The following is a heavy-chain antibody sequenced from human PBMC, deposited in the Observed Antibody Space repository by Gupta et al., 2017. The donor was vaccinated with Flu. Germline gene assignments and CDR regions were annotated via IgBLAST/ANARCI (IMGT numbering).Heavy chain of an antibody. J-gene: IGHJ6*02. CDR2: INPNSGDT. D-gene: IGHD2-15*01. CDR3: AREEDCSGGTCSNYYFHGMDV. CDR1: GYTFTGYY. V-gene: IGHV1-2*04. Sequence: QVQLVQSGAEVKKLGASVKVSCKASGYTFTGYYMHWVRPAPGQGLEWVGWINPNSGDTNYAQKFQGWVTMTRDTSISTAYMELTRLRSDDSAVYYCAREEDCSGGTCSNYYFHGMDVWGQGTTVTISS.